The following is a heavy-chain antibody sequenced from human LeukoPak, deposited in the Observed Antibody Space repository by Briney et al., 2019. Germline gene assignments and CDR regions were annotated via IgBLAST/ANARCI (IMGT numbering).Heavy chain of an antibody. CDR2: IYYSGSS. J-gene: IGHJ5*02. CDR3: ARDQALGYYYDSSALEP. V-gene: IGHV4-39*07. D-gene: IGHD3-22*01. Sequence: SETLSLTCTVSGGSISGGSYYWGWIRQPPGKGLEWIATIYYSGSSYYNPSLKSRVSISVDTSKNQFSLKPSSVTAADTAVFYCARDQALGYYYDSSALEPWGQGTLVTVSS. CDR1: GGSISGGSYY.